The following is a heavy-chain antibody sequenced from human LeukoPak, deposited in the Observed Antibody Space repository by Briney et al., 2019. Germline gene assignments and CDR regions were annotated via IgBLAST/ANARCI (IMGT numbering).Heavy chain of an antibody. J-gene: IGHJ4*02. D-gene: IGHD2-21*02. CDR3: ARAMAYCGGDCYSSRSNFDY. CDR1: GGSISSYY. Sequence: PLETLSLTCTVSGGSISSYYWSWIRQPPGKGLEWIGYIYYSGSTNYNPSLKSRVTISVDTSKNQFSLKLSSVTAADTAVYYCARAMAYCGGDCYSSRSNFDYWGQGTLVTVSS. CDR2: IYYSGST. V-gene: IGHV4-59*01.